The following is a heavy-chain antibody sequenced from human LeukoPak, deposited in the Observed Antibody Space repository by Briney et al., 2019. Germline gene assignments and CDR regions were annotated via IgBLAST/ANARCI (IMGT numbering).Heavy chain of an antibody. V-gene: IGHV1-2*02. CDR3: ARGAGSSWYDY. J-gene: IGHJ4*02. CDR1: GYTFTVNY. D-gene: IGHD6-13*01. Sequence: ASVKVSCKASGYTFTVNYIHWVRQAPGQGLEWMGWLSPNSGATNFAQKFQGRVTMTRDTSIGTAYMELSSLGFDDTAVHYCARGAGSSWYDYWGQGTLVTVSS. CDR2: LSPNSGAT.